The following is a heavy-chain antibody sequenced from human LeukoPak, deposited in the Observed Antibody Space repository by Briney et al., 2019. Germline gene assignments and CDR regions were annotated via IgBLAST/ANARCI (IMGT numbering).Heavy chain of an antibody. CDR1: GGSISSYY. CDR2: IYYSGRT. Sequence: PSETLSLTCTVSGGSISSYYWSWVRQPPGKGLEWVGYIYYSGRTNYNASLKSRVNISVDKSKNQFSLKLSSVTAADTAVYYCARDFFSSGWGDDAFDIWGQGTMVTVSS. V-gene: IGHV4-59*01. J-gene: IGHJ3*02. CDR3: ARDFFSSGWGDDAFDI. D-gene: IGHD6-19*01.